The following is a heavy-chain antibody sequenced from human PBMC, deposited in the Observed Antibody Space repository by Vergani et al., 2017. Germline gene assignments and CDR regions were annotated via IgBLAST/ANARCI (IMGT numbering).Heavy chain of an antibody. CDR2: INHSGST. CDR1: GGSFSGYY. CDR3: ARGYLGRGSGSYGH. D-gene: IGHD3-10*01. V-gene: IGHV4-34*01. Sequence: QVQLQQWGAGLLKPSETLSLTCAVYGGSFSGYYWSWIRQPPGKGLEWIGEINHSGSTNYNPSLKSRFTISVDTSKNQFSLKLSSVTAADTAVYYCARGYLGRGSGSYGHWGQGTLVTVSS. J-gene: IGHJ4*02.